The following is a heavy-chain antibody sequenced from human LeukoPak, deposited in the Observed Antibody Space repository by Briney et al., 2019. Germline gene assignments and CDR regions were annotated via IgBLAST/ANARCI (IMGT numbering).Heavy chain of an antibody. J-gene: IGHJ3*01. Sequence: GGSLRLSCVGSGIIFSSYDMGWVRQAPGKGLEWVSSISRAGDRTYYEDSVKGRFTISRDNSRNTMYLQMNSLRAEDTAVYYCARGESFAFDVWGQGTMVTVSS. V-gene: IGHV3-23*01. CDR1: GIIFSSYD. CDR3: ARGESFAFDV. CDR2: ISRAGDRT.